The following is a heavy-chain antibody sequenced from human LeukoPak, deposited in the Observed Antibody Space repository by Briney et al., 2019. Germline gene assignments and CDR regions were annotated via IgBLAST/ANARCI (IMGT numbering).Heavy chain of an antibody. V-gene: IGHV1-18*01. CDR3: ARDLIAVRPGWFDP. D-gene: IGHD6-6*01. Sequence: ASVKVSCKASGYTFTTYGISWVRLAPGQGLEWMGLINAYNGNTNYAQQFQSRVTMTTDTSMSTAYMELRSLRSDDTAVYYCARDLIAVRPGWFDPWGQGSLVTVSS. CDR1: GYTFTTYG. J-gene: IGHJ5*02. CDR2: INAYNGNT.